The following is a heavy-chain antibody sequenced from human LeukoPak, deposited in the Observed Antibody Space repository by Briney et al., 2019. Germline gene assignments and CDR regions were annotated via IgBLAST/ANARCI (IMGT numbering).Heavy chain of an antibody. CDR1: GGSISSYY. V-gene: IGHV4-4*09. CDR2: IYTSGST. D-gene: IGHD3-3*01. Sequence: SETLSLTCSVSGGSISSYYWSWIRQPPGKGLEWIGYIYTSGSTNYNPSLKSRVTISVDTSKNQFSLKLSSVTAADTAVYYCADGTAIFAHMDVWGKGTTVTVSS. CDR3: ADGTAIFAHMDV. J-gene: IGHJ6*03.